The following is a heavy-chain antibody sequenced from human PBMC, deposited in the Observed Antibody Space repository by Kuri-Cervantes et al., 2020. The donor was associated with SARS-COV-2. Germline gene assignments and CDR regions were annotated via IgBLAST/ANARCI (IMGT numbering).Heavy chain of an antibody. CDR2: ISGSGGST. D-gene: IGHD3-3*01. V-gene: IGHV3-23*01. J-gene: IGHJ6*02. Sequence: LSLTCAASGFTFSNAWMSWVRQAPGKGLEWVSAISGSGGSTYYADSVKGRFTISRDNSKNTLYLQMNSLRAEDTAVYYSAKATVRFLEWLQYYYYYGMDVWGQGTTVTVSS. CDR3: AKATVRFLEWLQYYYYYGMDV. CDR1: GFTFSNAW.